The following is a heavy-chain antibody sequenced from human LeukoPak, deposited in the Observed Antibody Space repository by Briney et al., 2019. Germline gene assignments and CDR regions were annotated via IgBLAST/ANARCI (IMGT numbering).Heavy chain of an antibody. Sequence: GGSLRLSCTASGFTFSSYWMSWVRQAPGKGLEWVANIKQDESEKFYVDSVKGRFTISRDNAKNSLYLQMNSLRAEDTAVYYCARGAWRPYYYDSSGYYFPDYWGQGTLVTVSS. V-gene: IGHV3-7*01. J-gene: IGHJ4*02. D-gene: IGHD3-22*01. CDR3: ARGAWRPYYYDSSGYYFPDY. CDR2: IKQDESEK. CDR1: GFTFSSYW.